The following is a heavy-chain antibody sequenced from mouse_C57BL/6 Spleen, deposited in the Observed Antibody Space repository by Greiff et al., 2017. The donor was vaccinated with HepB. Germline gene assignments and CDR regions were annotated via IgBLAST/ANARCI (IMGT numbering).Heavy chain of an antibody. D-gene: IGHD3-1*01. CDR3: ARENFLGY. CDR2: ISDGGSYT. CDR1: GFTFSSYA. Sequence: DVMLVESGGGLVKPGGSLKLSCAASGFTFSSYAMSWVRQTPEKRLEWVATISDGGSYTYYPDNVKGRFTISRDNAKNNLYLQMSHLKSEDTAMYYCARENFLGYWGQGTTLTVSS. J-gene: IGHJ2*01. V-gene: IGHV5-4*01.